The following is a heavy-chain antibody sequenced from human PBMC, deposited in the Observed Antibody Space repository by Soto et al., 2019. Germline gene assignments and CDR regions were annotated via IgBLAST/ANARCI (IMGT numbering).Heavy chain of an antibody. CDR3: ARLDYSNLYYYGMDV. CDR2: IYYSGST. D-gene: IGHD4-4*01. J-gene: IGHJ6*02. Sequence: KTSETLSLTCTVSGGSISSSSYYWGWIRQPPGKGLEWIGSIYYSGSTYYNPSLKSRVTISVDTSKNQFSLKLSSVTAADTAVYYCARLDYSNLYYYGMDVWGQGTTVTVSS. CDR1: GGSISSSSYY. V-gene: IGHV4-39*01.